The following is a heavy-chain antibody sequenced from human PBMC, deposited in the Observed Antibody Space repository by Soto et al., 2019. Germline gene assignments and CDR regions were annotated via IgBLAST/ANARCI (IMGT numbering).Heavy chain of an antibody. Sequence: EVQLVESGGGLVQPGGSLRLSCAASGFTFSSYSMNWVGQAPGKGLEWVSYISSSSSTIYYADSVKGRFTISRDNAKNSLYLQMNSLRDEDTAVYYCARDYSPYYDSSGYSYYYYYGMDVWGQGTTVTVSS. V-gene: IGHV3-48*02. CDR3: ARDYSPYYDSSGYSYYYYYGMDV. J-gene: IGHJ6*02. CDR1: GFTFSSYS. D-gene: IGHD3-22*01. CDR2: ISSSSSTI.